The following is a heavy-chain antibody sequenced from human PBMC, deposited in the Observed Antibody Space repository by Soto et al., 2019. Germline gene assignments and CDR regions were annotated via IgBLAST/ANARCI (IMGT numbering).Heavy chain of an antibody. CDR2: INAANGDT. V-gene: IGHV1-3*01. CDR3: ARKDYYGSGCYYFDY. Sequence: QVQLVQSGAELKNPGASVKVSCKASGYIFTNFPIHWVRKAPGQRLEWMGWINAANGDTGYSQKFQGRVTFTRDTSASIVYMEMSSLISEDTAVYYCARKDYYGSGCYYFDYWGQGTLVTVSS. CDR1: GYIFTNFP. D-gene: IGHD3-10*01. J-gene: IGHJ4*02.